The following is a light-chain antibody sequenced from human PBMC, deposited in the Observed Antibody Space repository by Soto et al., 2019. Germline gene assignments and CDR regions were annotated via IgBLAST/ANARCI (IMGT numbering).Light chain of an antibody. V-gene: IGLV2-14*03. Sequence: AQTSPLSGAPGQSVTPSCPGNSSDVGGYNSVSWYQHHPGKAPKLILYDVGDRPSGVSYRFSGSKSGNTASLTISGLQAVDEADYYCSSYTSSSTNVFGTGTKVTVL. CDR2: DVG. J-gene: IGLJ1*01. CDR1: SSDVGGYNS. CDR3: SSYTSSSTNV.